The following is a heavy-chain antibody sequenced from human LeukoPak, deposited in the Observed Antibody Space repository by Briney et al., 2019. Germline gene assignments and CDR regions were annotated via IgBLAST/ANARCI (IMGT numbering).Heavy chain of an antibody. D-gene: IGHD6-6*01. Sequence: GGSLRLSCAASGFTFSSYGMHRVRQAPGKGLEWVAFIRYDGSNKYYADSVKGRFTISRDNSKNTLYLQMNSLRAEDTAVYYCAKDQSGSSSFHYYYYYMDVWGKGTTVTVSS. CDR1: GFTFSSYG. J-gene: IGHJ6*03. V-gene: IGHV3-30*02. CDR2: IRYDGSNK. CDR3: AKDQSGSSSFHYYYYYMDV.